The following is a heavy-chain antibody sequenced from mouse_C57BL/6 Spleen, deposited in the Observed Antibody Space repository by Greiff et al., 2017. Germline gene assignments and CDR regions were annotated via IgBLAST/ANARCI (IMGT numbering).Heavy chain of an antibody. D-gene: IGHD2-1*01. Sequence: EVKLVASGGGLVQPGGSMKLSCAASGFTFSDAWMDWVRQSPEKGLAWVAEIRNKANNHATYYAESVKGRFTISRDDSKSSVYLQMNSLRAEDTGIYYCTSLYGNYEDWYFDVWGTGTTVTVSS. CDR1: GFTFSDAW. J-gene: IGHJ1*03. V-gene: IGHV6-6*01. CDR3: TSLYGNYEDWYFDV. CDR2: IRNKANNHAT.